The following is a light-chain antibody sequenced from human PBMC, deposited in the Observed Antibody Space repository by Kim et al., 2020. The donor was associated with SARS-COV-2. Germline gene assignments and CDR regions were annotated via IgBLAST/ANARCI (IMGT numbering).Light chain of an antibody. CDR2: DAS. Sequence: DIQMTQSPSSLSASVGDRVTITCQASQDISNYLNWYQQKPGKAPKLLIYDASNLETGVPSRFSGSGSGTDFTFTISSLQPEDIATYYCQQYDKGTFGQGTKVDIK. V-gene: IGKV1-33*01. CDR1: QDISNY. CDR3: QQYDKGT. J-gene: IGKJ1*01.